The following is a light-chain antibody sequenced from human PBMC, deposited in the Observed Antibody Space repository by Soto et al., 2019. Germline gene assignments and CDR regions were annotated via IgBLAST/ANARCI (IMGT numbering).Light chain of an antibody. CDR3: QSYYSSDHGVV. V-gene: IGLV6-57*01. Sequence: NFMLTQPHSVSESPGKTVTISCTRTSGSIASNYVQWYQQRPGSSPTTVIYEDNQRPSGVPDRFSGSIDSSTNSASLTISGLKTEDEADYYYQSYYSSDHGVVFGGGTKLTVL. CDR2: EDN. CDR1: SGSIASNY. J-gene: IGLJ2*01.